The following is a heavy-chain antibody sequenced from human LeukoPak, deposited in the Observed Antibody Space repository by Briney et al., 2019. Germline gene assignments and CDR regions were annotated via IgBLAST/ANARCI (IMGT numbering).Heavy chain of an antibody. CDR2: INSDGDST. V-gene: IGHV3-23*01. Sequence: GGSLRLSCAASGFTFSSYTMTWVRQAPGKGLDWVSSINSDGDSTYFAHSVKGRFTISRDNSKNTVHLLLNRLRAEDTAVYYCAQGRDGYNPFDYWGQGTRVTVSS. D-gene: IGHD5-24*01. CDR1: GFTFSSYT. J-gene: IGHJ4*02. CDR3: AQGRDGYNPFDY.